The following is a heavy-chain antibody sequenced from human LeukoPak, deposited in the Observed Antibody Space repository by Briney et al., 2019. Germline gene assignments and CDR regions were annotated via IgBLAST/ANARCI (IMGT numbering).Heavy chain of an antibody. CDR1: GGSISSGDYY. D-gene: IGHD4-17*01. Sequence: PSETLPLTCTVSGGSISSGDYYWSWIRQPPGKGLEWIGYIYYSGSTYYNPSLKSRVTISVDTSKNQFSLKLSSVTAADTAVYYCASEDYGDYVTYWGQGTLVTVSS. CDR2: IYYSGST. CDR3: ASEDYGDYVTY. J-gene: IGHJ4*02. V-gene: IGHV4-30-4*01.